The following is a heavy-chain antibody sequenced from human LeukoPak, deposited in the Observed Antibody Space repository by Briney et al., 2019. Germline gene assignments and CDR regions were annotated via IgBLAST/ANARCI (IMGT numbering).Heavy chain of an antibody. D-gene: IGHD3-22*01. CDR3: AKRGVVIRVILVGFHKEAYYFDS. J-gene: IGHJ4*02. Sequence: PGGSLRLSCAVSGITLSNYGMAWVRQAPGKGLEWVASLSASGGGTSYADSVRGRFTISRDNAKNTLYLQMNSLRAEDTAVYFCAKRGVVIRVILVGFHKEAYYFDSWGQGVLVTVSS. V-gene: IGHV3-23*01. CDR1: GITLSNYG. CDR2: LSASGGGT.